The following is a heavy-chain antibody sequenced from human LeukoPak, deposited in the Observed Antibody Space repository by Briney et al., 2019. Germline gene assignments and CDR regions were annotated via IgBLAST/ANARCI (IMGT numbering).Heavy chain of an antibody. Sequence: KPSETLSLTCAVYSGSFSGYYWSWIRQPPGKGLEWIGEISHSGSTNYNPSLKSRVTISVDTSKNQFSLKLSSVTAADTAVYYCARLLGKYFDDYWGQGTLVTVSS. CDR1: SGSFSGYY. CDR2: ISHSGST. CDR3: ARLLGKYFDDY. V-gene: IGHV4-34*01. J-gene: IGHJ4*02. D-gene: IGHD3-9*01.